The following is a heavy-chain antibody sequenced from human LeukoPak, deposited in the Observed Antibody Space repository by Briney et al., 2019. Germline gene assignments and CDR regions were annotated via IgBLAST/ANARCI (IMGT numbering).Heavy chain of an antibody. CDR3: AKESKPTSSWYYLDS. CDR1: GFTFSSYS. Sequence: PWESLRLSCAASGFTFSSYSMNWVRQAPGKGLEWVSSFSVTAHTAHYADSVKGRFTVSRDTSKSTLHLQMKSLRVEDTAVYYCAKESKPTSSWYYLDSWGQGTLVTVSS. J-gene: IGHJ4*02. V-gene: IGHV3-23*01. D-gene: IGHD6-13*01. CDR2: FSVTAHTA.